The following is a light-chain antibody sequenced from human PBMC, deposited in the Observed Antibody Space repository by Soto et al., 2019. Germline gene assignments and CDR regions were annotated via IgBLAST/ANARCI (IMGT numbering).Light chain of an antibody. CDR3: QQYQNSPRT. V-gene: IGKV3-11*01. J-gene: IGKJ1*01. CDR2: DAS. CDR1: QSVSSY. Sequence: EIVLTQSPATLSLSPGERATLSCRASQSVSSYLAWYQQKPGQAPRLLIYDASNRATGITARFSGSGSGTDFTPTISRLEPEDFAVYYCQQYQNSPRTFGQGTKVDI.